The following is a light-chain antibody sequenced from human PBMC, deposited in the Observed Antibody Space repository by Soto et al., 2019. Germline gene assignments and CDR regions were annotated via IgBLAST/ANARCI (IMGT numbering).Light chain of an antibody. CDR3: QQYDYYPYT. Sequence: DIQMTQSPSTLSASVGDRVTITCRASQSISSWLAWYQQKPGEAPKILIYKASSLESVVPSRFSGSGSRTEFTLTISSLQPDDFATYYCQQYDYYPYTFGQGTKLEIK. J-gene: IGKJ2*01. V-gene: IGKV1-5*03. CDR2: KAS. CDR1: QSISSW.